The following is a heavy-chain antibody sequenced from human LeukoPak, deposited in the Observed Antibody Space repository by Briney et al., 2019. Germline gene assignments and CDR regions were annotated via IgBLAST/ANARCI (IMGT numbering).Heavy chain of an antibody. CDR2: INPSGGGT. CDR1: GSTFTRYY. Sequence: ASVQVSSQASGSTFTRYYMHWVRPAPGQGLEWMGIINPSGGGTRYGQKFQGRVTMTRDTCMSTVYMELTSVRSEDTAVYYCACRAGGFDYWGQGTLVTVSS. D-gene: IGHD3-16*01. V-gene: IGHV1-46*01. CDR3: ACRAGGFDY. J-gene: IGHJ4*02.